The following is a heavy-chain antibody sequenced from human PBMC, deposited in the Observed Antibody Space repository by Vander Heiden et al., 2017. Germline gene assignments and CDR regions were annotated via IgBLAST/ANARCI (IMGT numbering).Heavy chain of an antibody. Sequence: VQLVELGGRVVQPWRSLNSSCATSGVIFSRSGMHWIRQAPGKGLEWVAVIWYEGSKKYYRDSVKGRFTIPRDKSKNPLYLQMNSLRADDPAVDYCARDIDTSGFYGMGVWGQGTTVTVSS. J-gene: IGHJ6*02. CDR3: ARDIDTSGFYGMGV. CDR1: GVIFSRSG. D-gene: IGHD3-22*01. CDR2: IWYEGSKK. V-gene: IGHV3-33*01.